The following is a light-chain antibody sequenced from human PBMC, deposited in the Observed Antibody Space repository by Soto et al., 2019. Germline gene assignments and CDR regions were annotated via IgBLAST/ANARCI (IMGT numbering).Light chain of an antibody. V-gene: IGLV3-21*02. CDR3: QIWDTTGDPHVV. Sequence: SSELTQTPSVSVAPGQTATIFCGGNKIGRKNVHWYQQRPGQAPVLVVYDDSDRPSGMSERFSGSNSGNTATLTISRVEAGDEADYFCQIWDTTGDPHVVFGGGTKLTVL. J-gene: IGLJ2*01. CDR1: KIGRKN. CDR2: DDS.